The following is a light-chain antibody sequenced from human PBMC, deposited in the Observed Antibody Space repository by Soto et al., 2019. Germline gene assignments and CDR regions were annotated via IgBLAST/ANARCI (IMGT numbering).Light chain of an antibody. CDR1: RTVLSTADNQNF. CDR3: HQYYCSPYS. Sequence: DIAMTQSPDSLVVSLGERATINCKSGRTVLSTADNQNFLAWYQQRPGQPPKLLIYDASTRAPGVPDRFIGSGSATEFTLTVAGLQPEDVAVYYCHQYYCSPYSFGQGTRLEI. V-gene: IGKV4-1*01. CDR2: DAS. J-gene: IGKJ2*01.